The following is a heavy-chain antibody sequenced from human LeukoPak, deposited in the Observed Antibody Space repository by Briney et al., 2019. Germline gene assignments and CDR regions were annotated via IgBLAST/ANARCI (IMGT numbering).Heavy chain of an antibody. D-gene: IGHD2-15*01. CDR3: ARGYCSGGSCPDWYFDL. J-gene: IGHJ2*01. V-gene: IGHV6-1*01. CDR1: GDSVSSNSAA. CDR2: TYYRSKWYN. Sequence: SQTLSLTCATSGDSVSSNSAAWNWLRQSPSRGLEWLGRTYYRSKWYNDYAVSVKSRITINPDTSKNQFSLQLNSVTPEDTAVYYCARGYCSGGSCPDWYFDLWGRGTLVTVSS.